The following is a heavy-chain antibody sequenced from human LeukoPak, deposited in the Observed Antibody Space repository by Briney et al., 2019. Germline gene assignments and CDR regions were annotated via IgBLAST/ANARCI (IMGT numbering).Heavy chain of an antibody. CDR3: VGGIRPFFDY. D-gene: IGHD3-16*01. CDR2: IYTSGST. V-gene: IGHV4-61*02. Sequence: ASETLSLTCTVSGGSISSGSYYWSWIRQPAGKGLEWIGRIYTSGSTNYNPSLKSRVTISVDTSKNQFSLKLSSVTAADTAVYYCVGGIRPFFDYWGQGTLVTVSS. J-gene: IGHJ4*02. CDR1: GGSISSGSYY.